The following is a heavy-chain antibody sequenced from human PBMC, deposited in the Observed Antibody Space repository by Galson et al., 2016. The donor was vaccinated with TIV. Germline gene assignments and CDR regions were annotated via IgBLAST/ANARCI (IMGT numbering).Heavy chain of an antibody. CDR2: INAGGGIT. J-gene: IGHJ1*01. CDR3: AKDALEWTVRGQLVN. Sequence: SLRLSCAGSGFSFNKYAMSWVRQTPERGLEWISNINAGGGITNYADSVKGRFTMSRDNSKNTLYLHMNDLRGDDTAIYFCAKDALEWTVRGQLVNWGQWNRVTVSS. D-gene: IGHD3-10*01. V-gene: IGHV3-23*01. CDR1: GFSFNKYA.